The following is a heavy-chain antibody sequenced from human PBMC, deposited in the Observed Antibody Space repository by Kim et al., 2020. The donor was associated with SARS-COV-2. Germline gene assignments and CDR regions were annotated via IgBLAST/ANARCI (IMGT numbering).Heavy chain of an antibody. CDR3: ARDTPNEGFLEWFYYYYGMDV. CDR1: GFTFSSYW. V-gene: IGHV3-7*01. Sequence: GGSLRLSCAASGFTFSSYWMSWVRQAPGKGLEWVANIKQDGSEKYYVDSVKGRFTISRDNAKNSLYLQMNSLRAEDTAVYYCARDTPNEGFLEWFYYYYGMDVWGQGTTVTVSS. J-gene: IGHJ6*02. D-gene: IGHD3-3*01. CDR2: IKQDGSEK.